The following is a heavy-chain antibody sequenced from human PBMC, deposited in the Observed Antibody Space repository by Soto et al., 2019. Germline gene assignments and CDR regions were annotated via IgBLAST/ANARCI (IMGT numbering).Heavy chain of an antibody. CDR3: ARGRNYCSSTSCSNNWFDP. J-gene: IGHJ5*02. D-gene: IGHD2-2*01. Sequence: ASVKVSCKASGYTFTSYDINWVRQATGQGLEWMGWMNPNSGNTGYAQKFQGRVTMTRNTSISTAYMGLSSLRSEDTAVYYCARGRNYCSSTSCSNNWFDPWGQGTLVTVSS. CDR1: GYTFTSYD. V-gene: IGHV1-8*01. CDR2: MNPNSGNT.